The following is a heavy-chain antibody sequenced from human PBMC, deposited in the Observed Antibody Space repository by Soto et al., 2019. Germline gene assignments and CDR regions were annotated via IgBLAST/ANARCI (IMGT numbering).Heavy chain of an antibody. CDR2: IAPSGGST. CDR3: AREHSLVDSSSSSHFDY. J-gene: IGHJ4*02. V-gene: IGHV1-46*01. Sequence: GASVKVSCKASGYTFTKFHLHWVRLAPGQGLEWMGMIAPSGGSTSYAQKFQGRVTMTRDTSTSTAYMELSSLRSEDTAVYYCAREHSLVDSSSSSHFDYWGQGTLVTVSS. D-gene: IGHD6-6*01. CDR1: GYTFTKFH.